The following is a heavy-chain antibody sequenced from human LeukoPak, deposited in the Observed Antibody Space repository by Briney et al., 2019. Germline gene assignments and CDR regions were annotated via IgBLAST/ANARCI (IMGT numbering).Heavy chain of an antibody. CDR1: GFTFSSYY. Sequence: GGSLRLSCAAPGFTFSSYYMSWVRQAPGKGLEWVANIKQDGSEKYYVDSVKGRFTISRDNAKNSLYLQMNSLRAEDTAVYYCARVHILWFGELERYFDYWGQGTLVTVSS. V-gene: IGHV3-7*04. D-gene: IGHD3-10*01. CDR2: IKQDGSEK. J-gene: IGHJ4*02. CDR3: ARVHILWFGELERYFDY.